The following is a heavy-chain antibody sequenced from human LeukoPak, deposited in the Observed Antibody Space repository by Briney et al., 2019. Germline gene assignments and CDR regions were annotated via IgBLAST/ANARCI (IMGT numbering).Heavy chain of an antibody. D-gene: IGHD3-10*01. J-gene: IGHJ3*02. CDR3: ARDYGSGSGAFDI. Sequence: SETLSLTCAVSGGSISSGGYSWSWIRQPPGKGLEWIGYIYHSGSTYYNPSLKSRVTISVDRSKNRFSLKLSSVTAADTAVYYCARDYGSGSGAFDIWGQGTWSPSLQ. CDR2: IYHSGST. CDR1: GGSISSGGYS. V-gene: IGHV4-30-2*01.